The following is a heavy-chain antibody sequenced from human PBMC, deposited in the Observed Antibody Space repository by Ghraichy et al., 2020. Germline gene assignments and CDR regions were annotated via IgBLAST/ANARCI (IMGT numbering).Heavy chain of an antibody. J-gene: IGHJ4*02. V-gene: IGHV3-48*02. CDR3: ARRIAAAGTLFFDY. CDR1: GFTFSDYS. CDR2: ISSGSSTI. Sequence: GGSLRLSCAASGFTFSDYSMSWVRQAPGKRLEWVSYISSGSSTIYYADSVKGRFTISRDNAKSSLYLQMNSLRDEDTAVYYCARRIAAAGTLFFDYWGQGTLVTVSS. D-gene: IGHD6-13*01.